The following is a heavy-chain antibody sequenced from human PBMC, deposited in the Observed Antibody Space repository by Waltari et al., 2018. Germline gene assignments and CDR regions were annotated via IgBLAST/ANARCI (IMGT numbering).Heavy chain of an antibody. CDR1: GGSMSTTSYY. V-gene: IGHV4-39*01. J-gene: IGHJ4*02. Sequence: QLQLQESGPGLVKPSETLSLTCTVSGGSMSTTSYYWGWIRQPPGKGLEWIGSINYSGSTYNNPSLKSRGTVSIDMSKNQFSLKLSSVTAADTAVYYCARPRASTYYDFSFDFWGQGILVPVSS. CDR3: ARPRASTYYDFSFDF. D-gene: IGHD3-3*01. CDR2: INYSGST.